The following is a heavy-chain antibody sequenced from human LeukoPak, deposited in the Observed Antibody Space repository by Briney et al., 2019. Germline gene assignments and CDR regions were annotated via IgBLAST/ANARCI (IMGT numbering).Heavy chain of an antibody. CDR2: IYYSGST. J-gene: IGHJ3*02. Sequence: SETLSLTCTVSGGSISSYYWSWIRQPPGKGLEWIGYIYYSGSTNYNPSLKSRVTISVDTSKNQFSLKLSSVTAADTAVYYCARQSVAAHDAFDIWGQGTMVTVSS. CDR1: GGSISSYY. CDR3: ARQSVAAHDAFDI. D-gene: IGHD2-15*01. V-gene: IGHV4-59*08.